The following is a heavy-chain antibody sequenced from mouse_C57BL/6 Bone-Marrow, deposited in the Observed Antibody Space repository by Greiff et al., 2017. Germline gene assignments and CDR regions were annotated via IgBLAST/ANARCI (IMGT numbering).Heavy chain of an antibody. D-gene: IGHD2-4*01. J-gene: IGHJ4*01. CDR2: IYPGSGNT. CDR1: GYTFTDYY. CDR3: ARWGYDDEGY. Sequence: QVQLKESGAELVRPGASVKLSCKASGYTFTDYYINWVKQRPGQGLEWIARIYPGSGNTYYNEKFKGKATLTADKSSSTAYMQLSSLTSEDSAVYFCARWGYDDEGYWGQGTSVTVSS. V-gene: IGHV1-76*01.